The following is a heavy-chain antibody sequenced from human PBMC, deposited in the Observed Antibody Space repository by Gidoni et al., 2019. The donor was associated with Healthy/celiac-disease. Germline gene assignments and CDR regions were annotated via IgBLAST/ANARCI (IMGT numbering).Heavy chain of an antibody. CDR1: GFTFRSYC. Sequence: QVQLVESGGGVVQPGRSLRLSCAASGFTFRSYCMHWVRQATGKGLGGVAVIGYDENNKYYAGAVKGRFTISRDNSKNTLCLQMNVLRAEDTAVYYCARDSSGWDGRQEDFDYWGQGTLVTVSS. D-gene: IGHD6-19*01. CDR2: IGYDENNK. J-gene: IGHJ4*02. CDR3: ARDSSGWDGRQEDFDY. V-gene: IGHV3-33*01.